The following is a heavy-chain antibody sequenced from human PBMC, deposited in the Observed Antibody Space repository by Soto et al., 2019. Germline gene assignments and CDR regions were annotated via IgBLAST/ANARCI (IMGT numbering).Heavy chain of an antibody. CDR1: GFTFDSYA. Sequence: EVKLLESGGGLAQPGGSLRLSCVGSGFTFDSYAISWVRQAPGKGLQWISAISGNGAGTDYAHSVKGRFTISRDNSKNTVHLQMNSLRAEDTALYYCAKDTVGGYYFWSGYYSDGLDVWGQGTMVTVSS. CDR2: ISGNGAGT. D-gene: IGHD3-3*01. J-gene: IGHJ3*01. CDR3: AKDTVGGYYFWSGYYSDGLDV. V-gene: IGHV3-23*01.